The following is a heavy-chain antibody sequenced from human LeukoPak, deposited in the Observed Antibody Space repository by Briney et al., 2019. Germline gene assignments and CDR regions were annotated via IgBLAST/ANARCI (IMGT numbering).Heavy chain of an antibody. V-gene: IGHV3-7*01. CDR1: GFTFSNYW. CDR3: AKQQPYRGY. Sequence: GGSLRLSCEGSGFTFSNYWMGWVRQAPGKGLQWVANIKTDGSEKYYVDSVKGRFTISRDNAKNSLYLQMNSLRAEDTAVYYCAKQQPYRGYWGQGTLVTVSS. J-gene: IGHJ4*02. CDR2: IKTDGSEK. D-gene: IGHD1/OR15-1a*01.